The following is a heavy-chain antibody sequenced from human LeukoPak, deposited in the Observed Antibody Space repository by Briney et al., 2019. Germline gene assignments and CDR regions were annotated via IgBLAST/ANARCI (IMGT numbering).Heavy chain of an antibody. V-gene: IGHV3-53*05. J-gene: IGHJ4*02. CDR1: GFSVSNNY. CDR2: IYSGGDT. D-gene: IGHD4-23*01. CDR3: TDTVAG. Sequence: GGSLRLSCAASGFSVSNNYVTWVRQPPGKGLEWVSVIYSGGDTYYADSVKGRFTLSRDNSKNMLYLQMNSLTVEDTAVYYCTDTVAGWGQGTLVIVS.